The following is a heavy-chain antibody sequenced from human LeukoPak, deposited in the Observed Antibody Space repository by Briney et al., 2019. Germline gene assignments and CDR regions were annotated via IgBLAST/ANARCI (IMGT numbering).Heavy chain of an antibody. V-gene: IGHV4-38-2*02. CDR3: AKSNGYGLVDI. CDR1: GYSISSGYY. J-gene: IGHJ3*02. D-gene: IGHD3-10*01. Sequence: ASETLSLTCTVSGYSISSGYYWGWIRQPPGKGLEWIGSIYHSGSTYYNPSLRSRVTISLDTSRNQFSLKLNSVTAADTAVYYCAKSNGYGLVDIWGQGTMVTVSS. CDR2: IYHSGST.